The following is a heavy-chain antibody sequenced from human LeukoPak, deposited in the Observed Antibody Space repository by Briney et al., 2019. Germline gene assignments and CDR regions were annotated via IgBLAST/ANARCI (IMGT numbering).Heavy chain of an antibody. D-gene: IGHD2-2*01. CDR2: IWYDGSNK. CDR3: AKDGAASGKYQLLSSFDY. V-gene: IGHV3-33*06. CDR1: GFTFSSYG. J-gene: IGHJ4*02. Sequence: GGSLRLSCAASGFTFSSYGMHWVRQAPGKGLEWVAVIWYDGSNKYYADSVKCRFTISRDNSKNTLYLQMNSLRAEDTAVYYCAKDGAASGKYQLLSSFDYWGQGTLVTVSS.